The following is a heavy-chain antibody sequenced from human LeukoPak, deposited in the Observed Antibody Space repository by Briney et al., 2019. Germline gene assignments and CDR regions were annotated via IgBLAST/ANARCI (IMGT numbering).Heavy chain of an antibody. CDR2: ISYDGSNK. Sequence: PGGSLRLSCAASGFTFTNYGIHWVRQAPGKGLEWVAVISYDGSNKYYADSVKGRFTISRDNSKNTLYLQMNSLRAEDTAVYYCARDQYGSGSYYSDYWGQGTLVTVSS. CDR3: ARDQYGSGSYYSDY. D-gene: IGHD3-10*01. V-gene: IGHV3-30*03. CDR1: GFTFTNYG. J-gene: IGHJ4*02.